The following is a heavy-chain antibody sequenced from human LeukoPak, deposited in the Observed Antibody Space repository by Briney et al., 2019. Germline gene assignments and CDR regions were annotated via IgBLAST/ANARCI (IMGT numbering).Heavy chain of an antibody. CDR1: GGSISSYY. V-gene: IGHV4-59*01. J-gene: IGHJ2*01. CDR2: IYYSGST. D-gene: IGHD6-19*01. Sequence: SETLSLTCTVSGGSISSYYWSWIRQPPGKGLEWIGYIYYSGSTNYNPSLKSRVTISVDTSKNQFSLKLSSVTAADTAVYYCVRSPLWLGTKEQNWYFDLWGRGTLVTVSS. CDR3: VRSPLWLGTKEQNWYFDL.